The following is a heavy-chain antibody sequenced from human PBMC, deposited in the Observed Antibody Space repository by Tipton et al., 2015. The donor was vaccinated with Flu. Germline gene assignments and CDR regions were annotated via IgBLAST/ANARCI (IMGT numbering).Heavy chain of an antibody. CDR2: IYTNAKT. CDR3: ARRDYSNYVSEPKNWFDP. CDR1: GGSISRGSYY. V-gene: IGHV4-61*02. J-gene: IGHJ5*02. D-gene: IGHD4-11*01. Sequence: TLSLTCTVSGGSISRGSYYYNWIRQPAGEGLEWIGRIYTNAKTNYKASLKSRVTISIDRSKNQFSLRLSSVTAADTAVYYCARRDYSNYVSEPKNWFDPWGQGTLVTVSS.